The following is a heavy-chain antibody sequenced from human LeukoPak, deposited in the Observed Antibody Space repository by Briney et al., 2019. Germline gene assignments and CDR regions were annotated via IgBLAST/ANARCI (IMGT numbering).Heavy chain of an antibody. V-gene: IGHV3-72*01. CDR1: GFTLSSYS. Sequence: GGSLRLSCAASGFTLSSYSMNWVRQAPGKGLEWVGRSRDKANSYITDYAAYVKGRFTISRDDSKNSLYLQMNSLKTEDTAVYYCARLYGSGTSYNLDQWGQGTLVTVSS. J-gene: IGHJ4*02. D-gene: IGHD3-10*01. CDR2: SRDKANSYIT. CDR3: ARLYGSGTSYNLDQ.